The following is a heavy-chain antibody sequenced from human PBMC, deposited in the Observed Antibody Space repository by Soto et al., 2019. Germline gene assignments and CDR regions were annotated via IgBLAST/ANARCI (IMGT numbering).Heavy chain of an antibody. V-gene: IGHV1-18*04. Sequence: ASVKVSCKASGYTFTSYGISWVRQAPGQGLEWMGWISAYNGNTNYAQKLQGRVTMTTDTSTSTAYMELRSLRSDDTAVYYCARDIAARGGDYDRMDLSGHGTPVTVFS. J-gene: IGHJ6*02. CDR1: GYTFTSYG. CDR2: ISAYNGNT. CDR3: ARDIAARGGDYDRMDL. D-gene: IGHD6-6*01.